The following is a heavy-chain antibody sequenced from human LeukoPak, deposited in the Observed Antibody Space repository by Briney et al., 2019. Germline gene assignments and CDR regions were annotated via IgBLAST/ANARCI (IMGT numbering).Heavy chain of an antibody. CDR1: GGSITTYY. D-gene: IGHD1-26*01. V-gene: IGHV4-59*08. J-gene: IGHJ4*02. CDR2: IYPGGTT. Sequence: SETLSLTCTVSGGSITTYYWSWIRQSPGKVLEWIGYIYPGGTTSYNPSLTSRVTISLDRSRSQFSLKLSSVTVADTAVYYCARQVGSSRIDYWGQGTLVTVSS. CDR3: ARQVGSSRIDY.